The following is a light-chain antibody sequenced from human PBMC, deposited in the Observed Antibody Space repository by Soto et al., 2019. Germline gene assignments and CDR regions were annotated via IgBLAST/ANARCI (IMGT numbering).Light chain of an antibody. CDR2: DND. J-gene: IGLJ3*02. V-gene: IGLV1-51*01. CDR3: AAWDDNLNGPV. Sequence: QSVLTQPPSVSAAPGQRVTISCSGSASNVGTHFVSWYQHLPGAAPKLLIYDNDERPSEIPDRFSGSKSGTSASLAISGLQSEDEAEYSCAAWDDNLNGPVFGGGTKVTVL. CDR1: ASNVGTHF.